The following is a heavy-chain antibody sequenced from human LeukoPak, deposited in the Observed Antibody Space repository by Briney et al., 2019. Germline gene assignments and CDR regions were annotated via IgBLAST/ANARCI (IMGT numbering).Heavy chain of an antibody. V-gene: IGHV1-2*02. Sequence: ASVKVSCKTSGYTFTDYYLHWVRQAPGQGLQWMGWINPNNGGSNSAQKFQGRVTMTRDTSISTACMELTGLRSDDTAVYYCSSAIKAIPTADDDFDIWGQGTMVTVSS. J-gene: IGHJ3*02. CDR2: INPNNGGS. CDR1: GYTFTDYY. CDR3: SSAIKAIPTADDDFDI. D-gene: IGHD2-2*01.